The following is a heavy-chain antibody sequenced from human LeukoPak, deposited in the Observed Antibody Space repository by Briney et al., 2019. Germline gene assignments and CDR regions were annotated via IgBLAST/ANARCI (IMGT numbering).Heavy chain of an antibody. V-gene: IGHV3-30*02. CDR1: GFTFNSYG. CDR3: ARAPTRTVVVAEDDY. CDR2: IRYDGSYE. D-gene: IGHD2-15*01. Sequence: GGSLRLSCAASGFTFNSYGMHWVRQAPGKGLEWVAFIRYDGSYEYYADSVKGRFSISRDNAKNSLYLQMNSLRAEDTAVYYCARAPTRTVVVAEDDYWGQGTLVTVSS. J-gene: IGHJ4*02.